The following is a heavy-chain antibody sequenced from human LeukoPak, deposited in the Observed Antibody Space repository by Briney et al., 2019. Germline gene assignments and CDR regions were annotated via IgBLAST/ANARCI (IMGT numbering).Heavy chain of an antibody. D-gene: IGHD6-13*01. Sequence: ASVKVSCKASGYTFTSYGISWVRQAPGQGLEWMGLISAYNGNTNYAQKLQGRVTMTTDTSTSTAYMELRSLRSEDKAVYYCARDLLGSSWNPGLDYWGQGTLVTVSS. CDR3: ARDLLGSSWNPGLDY. V-gene: IGHV1-18*01. J-gene: IGHJ4*02. CDR1: GYTFTSYG. CDR2: ISAYNGNT.